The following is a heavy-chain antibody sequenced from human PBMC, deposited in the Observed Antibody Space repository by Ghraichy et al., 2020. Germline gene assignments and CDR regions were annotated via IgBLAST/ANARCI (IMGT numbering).Heavy chain of an antibody. CDR3: ARGAGVEGNWFDP. D-gene: IGHD2-15*01. CDR1: GFTFSSYW. Sequence: SCAASGFTFSSYWMHWVRQAPGKGLVWVSRINSDGSSTSYADSVKGRFTISRDNAKNTLYLQMNSLRAEDTAVYYCARGAGVEGNWFDPWGQGTLVTVSS. J-gene: IGHJ5*02. CDR2: INSDGSST. V-gene: IGHV3-74*01.